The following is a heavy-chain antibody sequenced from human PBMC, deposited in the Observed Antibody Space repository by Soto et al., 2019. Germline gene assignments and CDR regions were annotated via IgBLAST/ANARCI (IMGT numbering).Heavy chain of an antibody. V-gene: IGHV5-10-1*01. J-gene: IGHJ6*02. D-gene: IGHD2-15*01. Sequence: GESLKISCNGSGYSFTSYWISWVRQMPGKGLEWMGRIDPSDSYTNYSPSFQGHVTISADKSISTAYLQWSSLKASDTAMYYCARPIKYCSGGSCYYYYYGMDVWGQGTKVTVYS. CDR2: IDPSDSYT. CDR1: GYSFTSYW. CDR3: ARPIKYCSGGSCYYYYYGMDV.